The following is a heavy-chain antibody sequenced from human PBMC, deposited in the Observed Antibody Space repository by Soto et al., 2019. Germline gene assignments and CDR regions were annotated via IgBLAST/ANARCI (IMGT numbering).Heavy chain of an antibody. CDR3: ARDSGVVPAAPRDGYLDY. CDR1: GGSISSYY. D-gene: IGHD2-2*01. CDR2: IYTSGST. V-gene: IGHV4-4*07. Sequence: QVQLQESGPGLVKPSETLSLTCTVSGGSISSYYWSWMRQPAGKGLEWIGRIYTSGSTNYNPSLKSRVTKSVDTSKNQFSLKPSSVTAADTAVYYCARDSGVVPAAPRDGYLDYWGQGTVVTVSS. J-gene: IGHJ4*02.